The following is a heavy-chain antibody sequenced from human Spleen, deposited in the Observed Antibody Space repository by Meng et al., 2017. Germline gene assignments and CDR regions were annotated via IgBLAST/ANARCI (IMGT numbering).Heavy chain of an antibody. J-gene: IGHJ4*02. CDR2: ISIGGGTT. CDR3: AKARDSSGSRGGGFDS. V-gene: IGHV3-23*01. D-gene: IGHD6-19*01. Sequence: GESLKISCAASGFTFSNSAMSWVRQAPGKGLEWVSGISIGGGTTYYADSVKGRFTIYRDNSKNTLDLQMSSLRVEDTAVYFCAKARDSSGSRGGGFDSWGQGTLVTVSS. CDR1: GFTFSNSA.